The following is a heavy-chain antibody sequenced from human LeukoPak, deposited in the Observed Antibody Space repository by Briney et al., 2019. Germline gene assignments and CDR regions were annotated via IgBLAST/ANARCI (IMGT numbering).Heavy chain of an antibody. D-gene: IGHD3-10*01. J-gene: IGHJ6*02. V-gene: IGHV3-30*18. CDR2: ISYDGSNK. CDR3: AKGPGPYGCDLYYYYGMDV. CDR1: GFTFSNYG. Sequence: GGSLRLSCAASGFTFSNYGMHWVRQAPGKGLEWVAVISYDGSNKYYADSVKGRFTISRDNSKNTLYLQMNSLRAEDTAVYYCAKGPGPYGCDLYYYYGMDVWGQGTTVTVSS.